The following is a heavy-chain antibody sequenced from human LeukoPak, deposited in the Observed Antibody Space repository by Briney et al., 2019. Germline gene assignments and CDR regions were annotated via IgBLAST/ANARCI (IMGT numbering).Heavy chain of an antibody. CDR3: TRNIYCSGGSCSYYFDY. CDR1: GFTFGDYA. D-gene: IGHD2-15*01. V-gene: IGHV3-49*04. CDR2: IRRKVSGATT. Sequence: GSLRLSCTVSGFTFGDYAMGWVRQAPGKGLEWVGLIRRKVSGATTEYAASAKGRFTISRDDSKSIAYLQMNSLKTEDTAMYYCTRNIYCSGGSCSYYFDYWGQGTLVTVSS. J-gene: IGHJ4*02.